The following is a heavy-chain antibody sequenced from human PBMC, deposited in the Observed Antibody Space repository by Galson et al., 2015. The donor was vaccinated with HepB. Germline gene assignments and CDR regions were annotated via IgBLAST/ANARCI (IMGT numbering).Heavy chain of an antibody. V-gene: IGHV3-48*01. CDR2: ISTDSSTI. CDR3: VREKVGGNYYYYMDV. D-gene: IGHD1-26*01. Sequence: SLRLSCAASGFTFSSYTMNWVRQAPGKGLEWLSYISTDSSTIYYADSGKGRFNISVDTSKNQFSLNLSAVTAADTAVYYCVREKVGGNYYYYMDVWGKGTTVTVSS. J-gene: IGHJ6*03. CDR1: GFTFSSYT.